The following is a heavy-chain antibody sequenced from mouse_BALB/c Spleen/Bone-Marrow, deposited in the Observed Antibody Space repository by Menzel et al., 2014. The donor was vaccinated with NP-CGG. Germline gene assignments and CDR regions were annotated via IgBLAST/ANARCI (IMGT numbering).Heavy chain of an antibody. J-gene: IGHJ2*01. D-gene: IGHD4-1*01. CDR2: ISSGSSTI. CDR1: GFTFSSFG. Sequence: EVNLVESGGGLVQPGGSRKLSCAASGFTFSSFGMHWVRQAPEKGLEWVAYISSGSSTIFYADTVKGRFTVSRDNPKNTLFLQMTSLRPEDTAMYFCTRGGNWDDFDSWGQGTTLTVSS. V-gene: IGHV5-17*02. CDR3: TRGGNWDDFDS.